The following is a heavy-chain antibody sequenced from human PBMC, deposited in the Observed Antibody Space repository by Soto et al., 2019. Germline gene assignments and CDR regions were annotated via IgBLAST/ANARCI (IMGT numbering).Heavy chain of an antibody. CDR1: GFTFSGYG. CDR2: IWYDGSNK. Sequence: SLRLSCAASGFTFSGYGMHWVRQAPGKGLEWVAVIWYDGSNKYYADSVKGRFTISRDNSKNTLYLQMNSLRAEDTAVYYCARDFSSSYNWFDPWGQGTLVTVSS. V-gene: IGHV3-33*01. J-gene: IGHJ5*02. D-gene: IGHD6-13*01. CDR3: ARDFSSSYNWFDP.